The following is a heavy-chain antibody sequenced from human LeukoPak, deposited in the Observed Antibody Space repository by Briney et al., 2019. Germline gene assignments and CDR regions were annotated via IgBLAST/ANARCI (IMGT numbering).Heavy chain of an antibody. D-gene: IGHD1-14*01. CDR3: ARESVTAYYYYGMDV. J-gene: IGHJ6*02. CDR1: GFTFSSYS. Sequence: PGGSLRLSCAASGFTFSSYSMNWVRQAPGKGLEWVSSISSSSSYIYYADSVKGRFTISRDNAKNSLYLQMNGLRAEDTAVYYCARESVTAYYYYGMDVWGQGTTVTVSS. V-gene: IGHV3-21*01. CDR2: ISSSSSYI.